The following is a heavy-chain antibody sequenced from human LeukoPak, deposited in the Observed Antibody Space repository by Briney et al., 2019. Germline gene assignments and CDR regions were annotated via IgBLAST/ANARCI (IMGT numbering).Heavy chain of an antibody. D-gene: IGHD6-25*01. J-gene: IGHJ3*02. CDR2: IIPIFGTA. CDR1: GGTFSSYA. Sequence: SVKVSCKASGGTFSSYAISWVRQAPGQGLEWMGGIIPIFGTANYAQKFQGRVTITADESTSTAYMELSSLRSEDTAVYYCASESAADDAFDIWGQGTMVAVSS. CDR3: ASESAADDAFDI. V-gene: IGHV1-69*13.